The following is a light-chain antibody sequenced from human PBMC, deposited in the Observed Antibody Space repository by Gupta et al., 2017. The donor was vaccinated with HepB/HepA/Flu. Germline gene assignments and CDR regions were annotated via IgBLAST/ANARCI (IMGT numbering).Light chain of an antibody. CDR2: AAS. Sequence: DIQMTQSPSSLSASVGDRVTITCRASQCISNYLAWYQQKPGKVPKLLIYAASTLQSGVPSRFSGSGSGTDFTLTISSLQPEDVATYYCQKYNSAFGTFGQGTKVEIK. CDR3: QKYNSAFGT. CDR1: QCISNY. V-gene: IGKV1-27*01. J-gene: IGKJ1*01.